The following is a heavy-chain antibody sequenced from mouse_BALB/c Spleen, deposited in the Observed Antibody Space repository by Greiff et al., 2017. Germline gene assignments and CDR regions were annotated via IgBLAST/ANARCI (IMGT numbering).Heavy chain of an antibody. V-gene: IGHV5-12-2*01. CDR2: ISNGGGST. CDR1: GFTFSSYT. Sequence: EVKVEESGGGLVQPGGSLKLSCAASGFTFSSYTMSWVRQTPEKRLEWVAYISNGGGSTYYPDTVKGRFTISRDNAKNTLYLQMSSLKSEDTAMYYCARRYGNYAMDYWGQGTSVTVSS. CDR3: ARRYGNYAMDY. J-gene: IGHJ4*01. D-gene: IGHD2-10*02.